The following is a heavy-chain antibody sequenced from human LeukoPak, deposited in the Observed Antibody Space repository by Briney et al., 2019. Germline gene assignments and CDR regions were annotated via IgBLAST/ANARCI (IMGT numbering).Heavy chain of an antibody. CDR3: ARHYGSGSYYFDY. CDR1: GGTFSSYA. J-gene: IGHJ4*02. Sequence: SVEVSCKASGGTFSSYAISWVRQAPGQGLEWMGRIIPILGIANYAQKFQGRVTITADKSTSTAYMELSSLRSEDTAVYYCARHYGSGSYYFDYWGQGTLVTVSS. V-gene: IGHV1-69*04. CDR2: IIPILGIA. D-gene: IGHD3-10*01.